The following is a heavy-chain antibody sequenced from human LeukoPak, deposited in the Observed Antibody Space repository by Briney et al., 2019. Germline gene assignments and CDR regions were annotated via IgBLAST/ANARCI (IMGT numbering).Heavy chain of an antibody. CDR2: ITDSGGDT. Sequence: GGSLRLSCAASGFTFRSYAMSWVRQAPGKGLEWFSAITDSGGDTYHADSVKGRFTISRDNSKNTLYLQMNSLRVEDTVLYYCAKGSSSSRPYYFDYWGQGTLVTVSS. CDR3: AKGSSSSRPYYFDY. V-gene: IGHV3-23*01. J-gene: IGHJ4*02. D-gene: IGHD6-6*01. CDR1: GFTFRSYA.